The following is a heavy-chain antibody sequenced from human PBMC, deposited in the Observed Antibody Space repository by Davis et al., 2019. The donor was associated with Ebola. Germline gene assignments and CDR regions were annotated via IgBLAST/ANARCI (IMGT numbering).Heavy chain of an antibody. Sequence: SETLSLTCTVSGGSISSYYWSWIRQPPGKGLEWIGYIYYSGSTNYNPSLKSRVTISVDKSKNQFSLKLSSVTAADTAVYYCARETVTTIYYYGMDVWGQGTTVTVSS. CDR3: ARETVTTIYYYGMDV. D-gene: IGHD4-17*01. V-gene: IGHV4-59*12. CDR2: IYYSGST. J-gene: IGHJ6*02. CDR1: GGSISSYY.